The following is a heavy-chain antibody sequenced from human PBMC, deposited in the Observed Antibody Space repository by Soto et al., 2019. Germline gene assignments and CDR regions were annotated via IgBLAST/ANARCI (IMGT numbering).Heavy chain of an antibody. CDR3: ARGNVRFLVPLKAFHYYYYMDV. V-gene: IGHV3-33*01. J-gene: IGHJ6*03. Sequence: GGSLRLSCAASGFTFSSYGMHWVRQAPGKGLEWVAVIWYDGSNKYYADSVKGRFTISRDNSKNTLYLQMNSLRAEDTAVYYCARGNVRFLVPLKAFHYYYYMDVWGKGTTVTVSS. CDR2: IWYDGSNK. D-gene: IGHD3-3*01. CDR1: GFTFSSYG.